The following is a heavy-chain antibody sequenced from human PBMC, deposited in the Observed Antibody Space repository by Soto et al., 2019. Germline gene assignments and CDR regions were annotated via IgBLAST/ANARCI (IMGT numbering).Heavy chain of an antibody. CDR1: GGSISSGDYY. V-gene: IGHV4-30-4*01. D-gene: IGHD3-10*01. CDR2: IYYSGST. CDR3: ASSYYYGSGPPIPYYFDY. Sequence: SETLSLTCTVSGGSISSGDYYWSWIRQPPGKGLEWIGYIYYSGSTYYNPSLKSRVTISVDTSKNQFSLKLSSVTAADTAVYYCASSYYYGSGPPIPYYFDYWGQGTLVTVSS. J-gene: IGHJ4*02.